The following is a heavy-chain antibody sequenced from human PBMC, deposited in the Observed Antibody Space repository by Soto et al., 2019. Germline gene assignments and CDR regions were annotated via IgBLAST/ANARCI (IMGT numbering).Heavy chain of an antibody. CDR1: GSSISSSSYY. J-gene: IGHJ4*02. D-gene: IGHD3-10*01. CDR3: ARHVEDYYGSGSYYNRFDY. Sequence: PSETLSLTCTVSGSSISSSSYYWGWIRQPPGKGLEWIGSIYYSGSTYYNPSLKSRVTISVDTSKNQFSLKLSSVTAADTAVYYCARHVEDYYGSGSYYNRFDYWGQGTLGTSPQ. V-gene: IGHV4-39*01. CDR2: IYYSGST.